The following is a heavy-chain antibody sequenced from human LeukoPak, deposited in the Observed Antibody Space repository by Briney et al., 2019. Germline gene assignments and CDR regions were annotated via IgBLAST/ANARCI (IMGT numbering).Heavy chain of an antibody. V-gene: IGHV3-30*02. Sequence: GGSLRLSCAASGFTFSSYGMHWFRQAPGKGLEWVAFIRYDGSNKYYADSVKGRFTISRDNSKNTLYLQMNSLRAEDTAVYYCSGSYYSGFDYWGQGTLVTVSS. D-gene: IGHD3-10*01. CDR3: SGSYYSGFDY. CDR2: IRYDGSNK. CDR1: GFTFSSYG. J-gene: IGHJ4*02.